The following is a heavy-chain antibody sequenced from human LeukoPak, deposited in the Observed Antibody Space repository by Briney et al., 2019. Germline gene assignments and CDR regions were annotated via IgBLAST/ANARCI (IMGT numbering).Heavy chain of an antibody. J-gene: IGHJ4*02. CDR1: GGSISSHY. Sequence: SETLSLTCAVSGGSISSHYWSWIRQPPGKGLEWLAFIYYSGTTKYNPSHKSRVTISADTSKNQFSLKLSSVTAADTAVYYCARRADDSSSSLVYFDYWGQGTLVTVSS. V-gene: IGHV4-59*08. D-gene: IGHD6-6*01. CDR2: IYYSGTT. CDR3: ARRADDSSSSLVYFDY.